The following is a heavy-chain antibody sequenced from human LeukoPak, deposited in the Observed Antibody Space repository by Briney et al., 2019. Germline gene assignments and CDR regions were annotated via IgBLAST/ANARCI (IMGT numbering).Heavy chain of an antibody. CDR3: ARVERSVTMIVVVIDY. CDR2: MNPNSGST. J-gene: IGHJ4*02. CDR1: GYTFTSYD. Sequence: ASVKVSCKASGYTFTSYDINWVRQATGQGLEWMGWMNPNSGSTGYAQKFQGRVTITRNTSISTAYMELSSLRSEDTAVYYCARVERSVTMIVVVIDYWGQGTLVTVSS. V-gene: IGHV1-8*03. D-gene: IGHD3-22*01.